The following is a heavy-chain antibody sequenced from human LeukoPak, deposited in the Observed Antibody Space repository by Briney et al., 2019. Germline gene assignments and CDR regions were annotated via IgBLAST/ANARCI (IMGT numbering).Heavy chain of an antibody. Sequence: PGGSLRLSCAASGFTFSRYWMHWVRHAPGKGLVWVSRINSDGSSTMYADSVKGRFTISRDNAKNTLYLQMHSLRAEDTAVYYCARDGMATITTPLDYWGQGTLVTVSS. CDR2: INSDGSST. CDR1: GFTFSRYW. CDR3: ARDGMATITTPLDY. D-gene: IGHD5-24*01. J-gene: IGHJ4*02. V-gene: IGHV3-74*03.